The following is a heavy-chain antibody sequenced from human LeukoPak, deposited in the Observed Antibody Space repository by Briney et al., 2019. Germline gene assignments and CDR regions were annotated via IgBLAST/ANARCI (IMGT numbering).Heavy chain of an antibody. CDR2: IYYSGST. D-gene: IGHD2-2*01. J-gene: IGHJ3*02. CDR3: ASAPRRYCSSTSCQTSAFDI. V-gene: IGHV4-59*12. Sequence: PPETLSLTCTVSGGSISSYYWSWIRQPPGKGLEWIGYIYYSGSTNYNPSLKSRVTISVDRSKNQFSLKLSSVTAADTAVYYCASAPRRYCSSTSCQTSAFDIWGQGTMVTVSS. CDR1: GGSISSYY.